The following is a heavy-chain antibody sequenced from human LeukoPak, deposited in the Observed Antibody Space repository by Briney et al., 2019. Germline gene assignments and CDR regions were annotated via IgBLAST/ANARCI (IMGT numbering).Heavy chain of an antibody. V-gene: IGHV3-48*03. CDR1: GFTFSSYE. CDR3: ARDLWSMIPTDY. D-gene: IGHD3-22*01. Sequence: PGGSLRLSCAASGFTFSSYEMNWVRQAPGKGLEWVSYISSSGSTIYYADSVKGRFTISRDNAKNSLYLQMNSLRAEDTAVYYCARDLWSMIPTDYWGQGTLVTVSS. CDR2: ISSSGSTI. J-gene: IGHJ4*02.